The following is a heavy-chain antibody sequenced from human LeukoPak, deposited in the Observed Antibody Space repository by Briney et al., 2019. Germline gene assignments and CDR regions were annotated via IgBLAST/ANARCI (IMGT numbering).Heavy chain of an antibody. D-gene: IGHD6-19*01. Sequence: GGSLRLSCAASGFTFSSYAMHWVRQAPGKGLEWVAVISYDGSNKYYADSVKGRFTISRDNSKNTLYLQMNSRRAEDTAVYYCAAVAGTFYWGQGTLVTVSS. CDR3: AAVAGTFY. CDR1: GFTFSSYA. J-gene: IGHJ4*02. V-gene: IGHV3-30*04. CDR2: ISYDGSNK.